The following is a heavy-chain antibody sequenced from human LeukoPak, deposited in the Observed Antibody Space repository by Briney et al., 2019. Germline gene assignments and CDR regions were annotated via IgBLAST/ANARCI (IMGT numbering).Heavy chain of an antibody. CDR2: INPNSGGT. V-gene: IGHV1-2*02. D-gene: IGHD3-10*01. J-gene: IGHJ4*02. CDR3: ARDLFYSVSGTYYNVGRVFNY. Sequence: APVKVSCKASGFTFTGYYMHWVRQAPGQGLEWMGWINPNSGGTNYAQKFQGRVTMTRDTPITTAYMELTSLRSDDTAVYYCARDLFYSVSGTYYNVGRVFNYWGQGTLVTVSS. CDR1: GFTFTGYY.